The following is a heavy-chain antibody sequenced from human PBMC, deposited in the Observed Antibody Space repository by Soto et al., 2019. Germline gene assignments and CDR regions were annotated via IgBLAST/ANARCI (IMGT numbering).Heavy chain of an antibody. V-gene: IGHV1-18*01. CDR3: AGESSGYPRDP. Sequence: QLVQSGAEVKKPGASVNVSCKASGYTFRNYGISWVRQAPGQGLEWMGWISAYNGDTKYAQKFQGRVTMTTDTSTSTAYMEVTSLTSDDTAVYYCAGESSGYPRDPWGQGTLVTVSS. CDR2: ISAYNGDT. J-gene: IGHJ5*02. CDR1: GYTFRNYG. D-gene: IGHD3-22*01.